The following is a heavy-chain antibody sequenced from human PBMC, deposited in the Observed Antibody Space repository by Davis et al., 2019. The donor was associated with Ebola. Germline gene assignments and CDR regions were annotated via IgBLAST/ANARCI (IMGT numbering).Heavy chain of an antibody. D-gene: IGHD5-24*01. J-gene: IGHJ5*02. CDR2: INHSGST. V-gene: IGHV4-34*01. CDR3: ARLRRRDGYNYSWFDP. CDR1: GGSFSGYY. Sequence: SETLSLTCAVYGGSFSGYYWSWIRQPPGKGLEWIGEINHSGSTNYNPSLKSRVTISVDTSKNQFSLKLSSVTAADTAVYYCARLRRRDGYNYSWFDPWGQGTLVTVSS.